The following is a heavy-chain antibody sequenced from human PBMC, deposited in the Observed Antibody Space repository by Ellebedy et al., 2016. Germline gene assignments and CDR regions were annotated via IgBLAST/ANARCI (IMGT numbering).Heavy chain of an antibody. CDR3: RQGHYADL. D-gene: IGHD4-17*01. CDR2: ISAGSDTT. Sequence: GESLKISXTAPGLNFNTFFMSWVRQAPGKGLEWVSTISAGSDTTRLADSVKGRFTISRDSSKNSVYLRMNNLRVEDTAVYYCRQGHYADLWGQGTLVTVSS. J-gene: IGHJ4*02. CDR1: GLNFNTFF. V-gene: IGHV3-23*01.